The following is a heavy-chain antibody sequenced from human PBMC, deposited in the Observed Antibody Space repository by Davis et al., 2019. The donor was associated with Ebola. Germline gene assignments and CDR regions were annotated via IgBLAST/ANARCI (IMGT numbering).Heavy chain of an antibody. CDR1: GYTFTSYA. Sequence: ASVKVSCKASGYTFTSYAMHWVRQAPGQRLEWMGWINAGNGNTKYSQKFQGRVTITRDTSASTAYMELSSLRSEDTAVYYCARGGGLYYYYGMDVWGQGTTVTVSS. CDR3: ARGGGLYYYYGMDV. V-gene: IGHV1-3*01. D-gene: IGHD3-3*01. CDR2: INAGNGNT. J-gene: IGHJ6*02.